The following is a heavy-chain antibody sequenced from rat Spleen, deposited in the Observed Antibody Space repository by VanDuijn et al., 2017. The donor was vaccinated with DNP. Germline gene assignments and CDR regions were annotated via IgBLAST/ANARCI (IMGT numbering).Heavy chain of an antibody. J-gene: IGHJ1*01. CDR2: ISTSGSRT. V-gene: IGHV5-31*01. CDR1: GFTFNNYW. CDR3: ARGSTSIYWYFDF. D-gene: IGHD3-1*01. Sequence: EVQLVESGGDLVQPGRSLKISCVASGFTFNNYWMTWIRQVPGKGLEWVATISTSGSRTYYPDSVKGRFTISRDNAKSSLYLQMNSLKSEDTATYYCARGSTSIYWYFDFWGPGTMVTVSS.